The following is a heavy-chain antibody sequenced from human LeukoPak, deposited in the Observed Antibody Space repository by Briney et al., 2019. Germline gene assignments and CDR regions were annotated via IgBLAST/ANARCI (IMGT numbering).Heavy chain of an antibody. J-gene: IGHJ4*02. D-gene: IGHD5-18*01. CDR1: GFTFSDYS. V-gene: IGHV3-48*02. CDR2: ISISDNTI. Sequence: GGSLRLSCAASGFTFSDYSMNWVRQAPGKGLEWVSYISISDNTIHYADSVKGRFTISRDNAKNSLYLEMNSLRDEDTAVYYCARVHRGYSYGRLDYWGQETLVTVSS. CDR3: ARVHRGYSYGRLDY.